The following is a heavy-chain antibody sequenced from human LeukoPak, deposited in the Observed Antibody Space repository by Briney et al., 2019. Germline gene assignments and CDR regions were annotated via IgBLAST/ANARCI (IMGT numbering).Heavy chain of an antibody. Sequence: PSETLSLTCAVYGGSFSGYYWSWIRQPPGKGLEWIGEINHSGSTNYNPSLKSRVTISVDTSKNQFSLKLSSVTAADTAVYCCARAKRSYYYYGMDVWGKGTTVTVSS. CDR2: INHSGST. CDR3: ARAKRSYYYYGMDV. J-gene: IGHJ6*04. D-gene: IGHD4/OR15-4a*01. CDR1: GGSFSGYY. V-gene: IGHV4-34*01.